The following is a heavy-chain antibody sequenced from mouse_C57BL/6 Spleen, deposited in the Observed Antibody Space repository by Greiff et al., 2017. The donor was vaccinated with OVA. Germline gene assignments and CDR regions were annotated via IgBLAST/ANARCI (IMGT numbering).Heavy chain of an antibody. J-gene: IGHJ1*03. CDR3: ARDMGGYWYFDV. CDR2: ISYSGST. V-gene: IGHV3-1*01. D-gene: IGHD1-1*02. Sequence: EVQLVESGPGMVKPSQSLSLTCTVTGYSITSGYDWHWIRHFPGNKLEWMGYISYSGSTNYNPSLKSRISITHDTSKNHFFLKLNSVTTEDTATYYCARDMGGYWYFDVWGTGTTVTVSS. CDR1: GYSITSGYD.